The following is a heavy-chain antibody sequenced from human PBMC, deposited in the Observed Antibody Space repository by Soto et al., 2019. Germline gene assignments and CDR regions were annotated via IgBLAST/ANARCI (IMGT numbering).Heavy chain of an antibody. D-gene: IGHD6-19*01. V-gene: IGHV4-4*02. CDR2: IHHSGSA. CDR1: GGSISSSDW. CDR3: ARKQWLTWFDP. J-gene: IGHJ5*02. Sequence: QVQLQESGPGLVKPSGTLSLTCAVSGGSISSSDWWSLARQPPGKGLEWIGEIHHSGSAHYNPSLTSRVAMSVDKSKHQFSVKLASGPAADTAVYYWARKQWLTWFDPWGQGTLGTVSS.